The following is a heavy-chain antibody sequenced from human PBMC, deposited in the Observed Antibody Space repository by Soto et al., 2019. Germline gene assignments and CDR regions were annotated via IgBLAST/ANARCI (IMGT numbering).Heavy chain of an antibody. D-gene: IGHD2-2*01. V-gene: IGHV4-59*01. Sequence: QVKLQESGPGLVKPSETLSLTCTVSGGSISSYYWSWIRQPPGKGLEWIGYIYYSVSTNYNPSLKSRVTISVDTSKNHCSRKRRSVTAADTAVYYCARAKVPAAIGSGGYYFDYWCQGTLVTVSS. J-gene: IGHJ4*02. CDR2: IYYSVST. CDR1: GGSISSYY. CDR3: ARAKVPAAIGSGGYYFDY.